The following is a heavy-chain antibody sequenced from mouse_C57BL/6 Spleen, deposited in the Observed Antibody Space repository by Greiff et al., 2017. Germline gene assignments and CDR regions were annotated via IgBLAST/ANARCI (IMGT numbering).Heavy chain of an antibody. V-gene: IGHV1-64*01. D-gene: IGHD4-1*01. J-gene: IGHJ2*01. CDR2: IHPNSGST. CDR1: GYTFPSYW. CDR3: ARRTGTVPFDC. Sequence: QVQLQQPGAELVKPGASVKLSCKASGYTFPSYWMHWVKQRPGQGLEWIGMIHPNSGSTNYNEKFKSKATLTVDKSSSTAYMQLSSLTSEDSAVYYCARRTGTVPFDCWGQGTTLSVAS.